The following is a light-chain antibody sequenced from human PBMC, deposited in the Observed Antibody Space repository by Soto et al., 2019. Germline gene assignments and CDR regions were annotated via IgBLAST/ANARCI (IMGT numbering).Light chain of an antibody. J-gene: IGKJ4*01. CDR1: QSISND. V-gene: IGKV1-39*01. Sequence: DMEMTQSPSSLSASVGDRVTITCRASQSISNDLNWYQHKPGKVPKLLIYAASSLQSGVPTRFSGSGSGTHFTLTINSLQPEDFATYYCQQSYGTPITFGGGTKIEIK. CDR2: AAS. CDR3: QQSYGTPIT.